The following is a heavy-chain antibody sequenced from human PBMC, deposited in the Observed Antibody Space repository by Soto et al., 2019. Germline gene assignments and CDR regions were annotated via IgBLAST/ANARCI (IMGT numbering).Heavy chain of an antibody. V-gene: IGHV3-30*18. Sequence: GGSLRLSCAASGFTFSSYGMHWVRQAPGKGLEWVAVISYDGSNKNYVESVKGRFTISRDNSKNTLYLQMNSLRGEDTAVYYCAKLRSSSWTQYAFDIWGRGTMVTVSS. CDR1: GFTFSSYG. D-gene: IGHD6-13*01. J-gene: IGHJ3*02. CDR2: ISYDGSNK. CDR3: AKLRSSSWTQYAFDI.